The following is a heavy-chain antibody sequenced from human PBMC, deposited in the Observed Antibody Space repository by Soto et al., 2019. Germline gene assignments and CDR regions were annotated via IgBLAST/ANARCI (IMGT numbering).Heavy chain of an antibody. Sequence: PSETLSLTCTVSGGSISSGGYYWSWIRQHPGKGLEWIGYIYYSGSTYYNPSLKSRVTISVDTSKNQFSLKLSSVTAADTAVYCCARDESDAFDIWGQGTMVTVSS. CDR1: GGSISSGGYY. V-gene: IGHV4-31*03. CDR3: ARDESDAFDI. CDR2: IYYSGST. J-gene: IGHJ3*02.